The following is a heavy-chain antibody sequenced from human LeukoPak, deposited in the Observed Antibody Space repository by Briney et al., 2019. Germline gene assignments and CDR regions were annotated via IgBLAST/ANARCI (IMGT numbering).Heavy chain of an antibody. J-gene: IGHJ4*02. V-gene: IGHV3-23*01. D-gene: IGHD1-26*01. CDR1: GFTFSSYG. Sequence: GGSLRLSCAASGFTFSSYGMSWVRQAPGKGLEWVSALTGSGDNTYYADSVKGRFTISRDNSKNTLYLQMNSLRTEDTAVYYCAKAHFGVGATHYFDYWGQGTLVTVSS. CDR2: LTGSGDNT. CDR3: AKAHFGVGATHYFDY.